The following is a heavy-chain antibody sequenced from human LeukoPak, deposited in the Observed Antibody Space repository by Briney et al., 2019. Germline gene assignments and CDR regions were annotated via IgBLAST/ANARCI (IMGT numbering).Heavy chain of an antibody. CDR2: INHSGST. J-gene: IGHJ5*02. CDR1: GGSFSGYY. D-gene: IGHD2-2*02. V-gene: IGHV4-34*01. Sequence: SETLSLTCAVYGGSFSGYYWSWIRQPPGKGLEWIGEINHSGSTNYNPSLKSRVTISVDTSKNQFSLKLSSVTAADTAVYYCARGIVVPAAIRSGGDCYSNWFDPWGQGTLVTVSS. CDR3: ARGIVVPAAIRSGGDCYSNWFDP.